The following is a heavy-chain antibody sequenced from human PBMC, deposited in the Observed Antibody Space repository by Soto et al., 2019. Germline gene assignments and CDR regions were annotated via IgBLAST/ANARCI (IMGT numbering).Heavy chain of an antibody. CDR2: MYSGGNT. V-gene: IGHV4-59*01. D-gene: IGHD1-26*01. CDR1: GGSISGYY. J-gene: IGHJ4*02. Sequence: SETLSLTCTVSGGSISGYYWSWIRQPPGKGLEWIGYMYSGGNTNYNPSLESRVTLSVDTSKNQFSLKVSSVTAADTAAYYCARVSSGSSLYYFDYWGEGTLVTVS. CDR3: ARVSSGSSLYYFDY.